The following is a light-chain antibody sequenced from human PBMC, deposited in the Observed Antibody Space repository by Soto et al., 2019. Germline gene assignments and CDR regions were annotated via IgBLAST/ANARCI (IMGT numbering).Light chain of an antibody. J-gene: IGKJ1*01. CDR3: QQSYRTLWT. CDR1: QSISSY. Sequence: DIQMTQSPSSLSASVGDRVTTTCRASQSISSYLNWYQQKPGKAPKLLIYAASSLQSGVPSRFSGSGSGTDFTLTISSLQPEDFATYYCQQSYRTLWTFGKGTKV. V-gene: IGKV1-39*01. CDR2: AAS.